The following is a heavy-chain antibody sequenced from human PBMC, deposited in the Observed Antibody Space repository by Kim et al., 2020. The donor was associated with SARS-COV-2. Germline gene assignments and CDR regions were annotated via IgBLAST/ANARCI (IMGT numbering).Heavy chain of an antibody. J-gene: IGHJ4*02. D-gene: IGHD3-10*01. Sequence: EGSLRLSCAASGFSFSSYSMNWVRQAPGKGLEWVSAITGSSGSIFYADSVKGRFTISRDNAKNSLYLQMNSLRPEDTAVYFCARDMYYGSGGPDYWGQGT. CDR2: ITGSSGSI. CDR1: GFSFSSYS. V-gene: IGHV3-21*01. CDR3: ARDMYYGSGGPDY.